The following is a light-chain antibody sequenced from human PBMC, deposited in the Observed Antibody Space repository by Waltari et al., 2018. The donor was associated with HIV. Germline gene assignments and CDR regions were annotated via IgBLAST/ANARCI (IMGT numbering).Light chain of an antibody. CDR3: QQYYDTPQT. CDR1: QTILYSSNNKNY. J-gene: IGKJ1*01. V-gene: IGKV4-1*01. CDR2: WAS. Sequence: DIALTQYSDSLAVYLSEMYPMNSKSSQTILYSSNNKNYLSWYQQEPGQPPNLLIYWASTRESGVPDRFRGSGSGSDFTLTISSLQAEDVAVYYCQQYYDTPQTFGQGAKVEIK.